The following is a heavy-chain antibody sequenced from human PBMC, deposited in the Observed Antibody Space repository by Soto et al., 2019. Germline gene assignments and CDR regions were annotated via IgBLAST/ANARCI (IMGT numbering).Heavy chain of an antibody. CDR1: GFTFSSYV. V-gene: IGHV3-30*03. Sequence: GGSLRLSCAASGFTFSSYVMHWVRQAPGKGLEWVAVISYDGSNKYYADSVKGRFTISRDNSKNTLYLQMNSLRAEDTAVYYCARWGIAAGDYWGQGTLVTVSS. CDR2: ISYDGSNK. CDR3: ARWGIAAGDY. D-gene: IGHD6-13*01. J-gene: IGHJ4*02.